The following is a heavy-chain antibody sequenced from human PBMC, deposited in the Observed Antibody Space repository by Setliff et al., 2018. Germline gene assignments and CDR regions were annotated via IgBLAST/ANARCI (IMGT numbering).Heavy chain of an antibody. Sequence: NPSETLSLTCTVSGGSISSYYWSWIRQPPGKGLEWIGYMYYSGSTNYNPSFKSRVTISVDTSKNQFSLKLSSVTAADTAVYYCARAPPSSGWTPRGYYYYYMDVWGKGTTVTVS. V-gene: IGHV4-59*01. D-gene: IGHD6-19*01. CDR1: GGSISSYY. CDR3: ARAPPSSGWTPRGYYYYYMDV. CDR2: MYYSGST. J-gene: IGHJ6*03.